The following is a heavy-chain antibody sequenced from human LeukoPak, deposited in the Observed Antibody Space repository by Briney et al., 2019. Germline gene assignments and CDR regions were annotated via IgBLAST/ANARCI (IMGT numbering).Heavy chain of an antibody. D-gene: IGHD1-1*01. V-gene: IGHV3-21*01. CDR2: ISSSSSYI. J-gene: IGHJ4*02. CDR1: GFTFSSYS. CDR3: AANNWNVDY. Sequence: GGSLRLSCAASGFTFSSYSMNWVRQAPGKGLEWVSSISSSSSYIYYADSVKGRITISRDNAKNSLYLQMNSLRAEDTAVYYCAANNWNVDYWGQGTLVTVSS.